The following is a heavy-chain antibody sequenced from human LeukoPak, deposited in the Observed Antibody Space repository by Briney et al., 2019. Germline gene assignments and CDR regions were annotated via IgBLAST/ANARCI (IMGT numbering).Heavy chain of an antibody. J-gene: IGHJ5*02. CDR1: GGTFSSYA. Sequence: SVKVSCKASGGTFSSYAISWVRQAPGQGLEWMGGIIPIFGTANYAQKFQGRVTITTDESTSTAYMELSSLRSEDTAVYYRARGVVGTAISTFAAGNWFDPWGQGTLVTVSS. D-gene: IGHD2-21*02. CDR3: ARGVVGTAISTFAAGNWFDP. CDR2: IIPIFGTA. V-gene: IGHV1-69*05.